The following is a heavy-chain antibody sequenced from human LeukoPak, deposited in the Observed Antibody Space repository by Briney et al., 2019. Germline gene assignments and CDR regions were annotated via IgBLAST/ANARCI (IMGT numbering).Heavy chain of an antibody. Sequence: PSETLSLTCTVSGGSISSSDYYWSWIRQPPGKGLEWIGYIYYSGNTNYNPSLKSRVTISVDTSKNQFSLKLNSVTAADTAVYYCARVRYCSTNRCYDREFDNWGQGTLVTVSS. D-gene: IGHD2-2*01. CDR3: ARVRYCSTNRCYDREFDN. V-gene: IGHV4-61*08. CDR1: GGSISSSDYY. J-gene: IGHJ4*02. CDR2: IYYSGNT.